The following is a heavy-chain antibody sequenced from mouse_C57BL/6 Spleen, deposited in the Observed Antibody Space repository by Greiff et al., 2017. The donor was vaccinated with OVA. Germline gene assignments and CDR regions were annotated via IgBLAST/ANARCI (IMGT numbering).Heavy chain of an antibody. CDR1: GFTFSDYG. V-gene: IGHV5-17*01. CDR2: ISSGSSTI. J-gene: IGHJ4*01. D-gene: IGHD4-1*01. CDR3: AKLGLGYSGYAMDY. Sequence: EVQLVESGGGLVKPGGSLKLSCAASGFTFSDYGMHWVRQAPEKGLEWVAYISSGSSTIYYADTVKGRFTISRDNAKNTLFLQMTSLRSEDTAMYYCAKLGLGYSGYAMDYWGQGTSVTVSS.